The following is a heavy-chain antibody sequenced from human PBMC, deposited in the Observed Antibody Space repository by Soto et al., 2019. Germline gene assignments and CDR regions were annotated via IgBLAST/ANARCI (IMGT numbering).Heavy chain of an antibody. J-gene: IGHJ4*02. D-gene: IGHD4-17*01. Sequence: QVQLQESGPGLVKPSQTLSLTCTVSVVSISNDDYYWTWIRQYPGKGLEWVGYIYYTGSTYYNPSLTSRVMMSVGTSKDQFSLKLSSVTAADTSVYYCARKEYGDCVFLAYWGQGTIVTVSS. CDR2: IYYTGST. CDR1: VVSISNDDYY. CDR3: ARKEYGDCVFLAY. V-gene: IGHV4-31*03.